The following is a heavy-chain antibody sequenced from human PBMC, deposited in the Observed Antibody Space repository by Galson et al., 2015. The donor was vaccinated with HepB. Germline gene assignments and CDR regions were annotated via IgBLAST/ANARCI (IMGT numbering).Heavy chain of an antibody. CDR2: ISGSSTLT. V-gene: IGHV3-23*01. J-gene: IGHJ4*02. D-gene: IGHD6-19*01. CDR3: AKRVASGEKCFDS. Sequence: SLRLSCAASGLAFGSYGMYWVRQAPGKGLEWVSAISGSSTLTFYGDSVRGRFTISRDNSRNTLYLQMNSLRAEDTAVYFCAKRVASGEKCFDSWGQGTLVTVSS. CDR1: GLAFGSYG.